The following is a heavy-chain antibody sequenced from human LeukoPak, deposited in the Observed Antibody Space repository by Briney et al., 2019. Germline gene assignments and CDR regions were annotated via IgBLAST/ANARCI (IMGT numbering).Heavy chain of an antibody. V-gene: IGHV1-2*02. D-gene: IGHD1-7*01. Sequence: GASVKVSCKASGYTFTGYYMHWVRQAPGQGLEWMGWINPNSGGTNYAQKFQGRVTMTRDTSISTAYMELSSLRSEDTAVYYCARTKGKRYNWNYSRTNYYYYMDVWGKGTTVTVSS. J-gene: IGHJ6*03. CDR2: INPNSGGT. CDR1: GYTFTGYY. CDR3: ARTKGKRYNWNYSRTNYYYYMDV.